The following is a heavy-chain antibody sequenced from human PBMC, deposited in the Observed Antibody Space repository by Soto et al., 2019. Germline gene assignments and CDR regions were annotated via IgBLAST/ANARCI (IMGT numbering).Heavy chain of an antibody. CDR3: ARSGITMVRGANYGMDV. V-gene: IGHV5-51*01. CDR2: IYPGDSDT. J-gene: IGHJ6*02. Sequence: PGESLKISFKGSGYSFTSYWIGWVRQMPGKGLEWMGIIYPGDSDTRYSPSFQGQVTISADKSISTAYLQWSSLKASDTAMYYCARSGITMVRGANYGMDVWGQGTTVTVSS. D-gene: IGHD3-10*01. CDR1: GYSFTSYW.